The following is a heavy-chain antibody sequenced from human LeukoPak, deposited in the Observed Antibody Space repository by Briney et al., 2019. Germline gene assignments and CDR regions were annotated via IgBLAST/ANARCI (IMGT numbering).Heavy chain of an antibody. CDR2: INHSGST. D-gene: IGHD6-13*01. Sequence: SETLSLTCAVYGGSFSGYYWSWIRQPPGKGLEWIGEINHSGSTNYNPSLKSRVTISVDTSKNQFSLQLDSVTPEDTAVYYCAGDFPSASSWFTTLDSWGQGAQVIVSS. CDR1: GGSFSGYY. J-gene: IGHJ4*02. V-gene: IGHV4-34*01. CDR3: AGDFPSASSWFTTLDS.